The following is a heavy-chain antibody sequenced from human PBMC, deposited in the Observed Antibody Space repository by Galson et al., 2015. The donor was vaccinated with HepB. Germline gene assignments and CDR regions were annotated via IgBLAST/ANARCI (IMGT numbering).Heavy chain of an antibody. CDR2: ISSSSSYT. D-gene: IGHD6-19*01. V-gene: IGHV3-11*06. CDR3: ARDRPSQWLVGVDAFDI. CDR1: GFTFSDYY. Sequence: SLRLSCAASGFTFSDYYMSWIRQAPGKGLEWVSYISSSSSYTNYADSVKGRFTISRDNAKNSLYLQMNSLRAEDTAVYYCARDRPSQWLVGVDAFDIWGQGTMVTVSS. J-gene: IGHJ3*02.